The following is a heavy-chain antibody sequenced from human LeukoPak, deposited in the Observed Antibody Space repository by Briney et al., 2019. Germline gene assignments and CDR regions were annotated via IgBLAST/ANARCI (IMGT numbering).Heavy chain of an antibody. J-gene: IGHJ4*02. CDR2: ISSSSSYI. Sequence: GGSLRLSCAASGFTFSSYSMNWVRQAPGKGLEWVSSISSSSSYIYYADSVKGRFTISRDNAKNSLYLQMNSLRAEDTAVYHCARDQVVMGSDYWGQGTLVTVSS. V-gene: IGHV3-21*01. D-gene: IGHD4-23*01. CDR1: GFTFSSYS. CDR3: ARDQVVMGSDY.